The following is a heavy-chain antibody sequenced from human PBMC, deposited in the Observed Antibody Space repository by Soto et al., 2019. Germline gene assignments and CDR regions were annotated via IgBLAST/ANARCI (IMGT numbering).Heavy chain of an antibody. CDR1: GYTFTSYD. D-gene: IGHD4-17*01. Sequence: QVQLVQSGAEVTKPGASVKVSCKASGYTFTSYDINWVRQATGQGLEWMGWMNPNSGNTGCAQKFQGRVTMTRNNSISTTYMELSSLRSEDTAVYYCARVYGDYTNDAFDIWGQGTMVTVSS. V-gene: IGHV1-8*01. J-gene: IGHJ3*02. CDR2: MNPNSGNT. CDR3: ARVYGDYTNDAFDI.